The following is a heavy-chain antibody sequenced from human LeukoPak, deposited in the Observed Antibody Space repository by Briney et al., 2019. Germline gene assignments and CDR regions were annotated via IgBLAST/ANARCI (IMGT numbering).Heavy chain of an antibody. J-gene: IGHJ4*02. Sequence: SETLSLTCAVYGGSFSGYYWSWIRQPPGKGLEWIGSIYYSGNTYYNASLTSQVSISIDTSKNQFSLRLTSVTAADTAVYYCARQTGSGLFILPGGQGTLVTVSS. CDR3: ARQTGSGLFILP. V-gene: IGHV4-34*01. CDR2: IYYSGNT. CDR1: GGSFSGYY. D-gene: IGHD3/OR15-3a*01.